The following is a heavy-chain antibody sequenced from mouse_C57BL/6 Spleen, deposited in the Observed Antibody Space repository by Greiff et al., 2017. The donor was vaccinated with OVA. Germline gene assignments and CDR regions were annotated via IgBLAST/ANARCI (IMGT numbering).Heavy chain of an antibody. V-gene: IGHV1-62-2*01. CDR1: GYTFTEYT. J-gene: IGHJ2*01. CDR3: ARHEERGVYRNYFDY. Sequence: QVQLKESGAELVKPGASVKLSCKASGYTFTEYTIHWVKQRSGQGLEWIGWFYPGSGSIKYNEKFKDKATLTADKSSSTVYMELSRLTSEESTVYFCARHEERGVYRNYFDYWGQGTTLTVSS. CDR2: FYPGSGSI. D-gene: IGHD2-14*01.